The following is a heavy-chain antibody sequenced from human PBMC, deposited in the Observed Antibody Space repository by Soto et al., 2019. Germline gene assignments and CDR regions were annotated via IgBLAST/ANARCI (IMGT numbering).Heavy chain of an antibody. CDR2: VYYSGTT. D-gene: IGHD6-13*01. V-gene: IGHV4-59*01. Sequence: SETLSLTCTVSGGSISSYYWSWIRQPGGNGLEWIGYVYYSGTTNYNPFLKSRVTLSLDKSKNQFSLKMNSVTAADTAVYYCARDGGRTAAAGTGYYYYGMDVWGQGTTVPVSS. J-gene: IGHJ6*02. CDR3: ARDGGRTAAAGTGYYYYGMDV. CDR1: GGSISSYY.